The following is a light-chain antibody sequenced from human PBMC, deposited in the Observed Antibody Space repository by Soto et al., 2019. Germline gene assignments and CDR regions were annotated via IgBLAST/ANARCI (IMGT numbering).Light chain of an antibody. CDR2: KNN. CDR1: SSNIGSNY. J-gene: IGLJ2*01. Sequence: QSVLTQPPSASGTPGQRVSISCSGGSSNIGSNYVYWYQQVPGTTPKLLIYKNNQRPSGVPDRFSGSKSGTSASLAISGLRSEDEADYSCAVWDDSLSGREVFGGGTKLTVL. CDR3: AVWDDSLSGREV. V-gene: IGLV1-47*01.